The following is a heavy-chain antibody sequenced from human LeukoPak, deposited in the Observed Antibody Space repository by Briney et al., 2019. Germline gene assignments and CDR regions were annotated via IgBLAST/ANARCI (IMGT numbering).Heavy chain of an antibody. CDR2: ISGNGRTI. CDR1: GFTFRNYE. CDR3: ARDWGESLSTAGFDY. D-gene: IGHD2-2*01. Sequence: GGSLRLSCEASGFTFRNYEMNWVRQAPGKGLEWVSYISGNGRTIYYADSVKGRFTISRDNAKNSLYLQMNSLRAEDTAVYYCARDWGESLSTAGFDYWGQGTLVTVSS. V-gene: IGHV3-48*03. J-gene: IGHJ4*02.